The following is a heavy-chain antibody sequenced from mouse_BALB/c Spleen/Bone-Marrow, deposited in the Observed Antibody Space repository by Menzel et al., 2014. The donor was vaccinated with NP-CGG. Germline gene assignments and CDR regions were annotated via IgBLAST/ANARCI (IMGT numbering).Heavy chain of an antibody. Sequence: TASGFNIKDTYMHWVKQRPEQGLEWIGRIDPANGSTKYDPKFQGKATITADTSSNTAYLQLSSLTSEDTAVYYCARYRLGTYFDYWGQGTTLTVSS. J-gene: IGHJ2*01. CDR2: IDPANGST. CDR1: GFNIKDTY. CDR3: ARYRLGTYFDY. V-gene: IGHV14-3*02. D-gene: IGHD2-14*01.